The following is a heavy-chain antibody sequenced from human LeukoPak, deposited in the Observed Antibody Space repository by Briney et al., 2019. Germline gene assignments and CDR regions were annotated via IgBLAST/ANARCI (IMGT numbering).Heavy chain of an antibody. Sequence: ASVKVSCKASGYTFTSYYIHWVRQAPGQGLEWMGIIHPSGTSTGYAQKFQGRVTVTRDTSTSTVYMELSSLRSEDAAVYYCATGGVSNSWYGDTFDYWGQGTLVTVSS. D-gene: IGHD6-13*01. CDR2: IHPSGTST. CDR3: ATGGVSNSWYGDTFDY. J-gene: IGHJ4*02. V-gene: IGHV1-46*01. CDR1: GYTFTSYY.